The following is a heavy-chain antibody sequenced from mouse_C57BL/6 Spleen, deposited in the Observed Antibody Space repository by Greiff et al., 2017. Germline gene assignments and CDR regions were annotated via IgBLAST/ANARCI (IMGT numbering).Heavy chain of an antibody. CDR2: IHPNSGST. V-gene: IGHV1-64*01. Sequence: QVQLQQPGAELVKPGASVKLSCKASGYTFTSYWMHWVKQRPGPGLEWIGMIHPNSGSTNYNEKFKSKATLTVDKSSSTADMQLSSLTSEDSAVYYCATPHYYGSLDYWGQGTTLTVSS. CDR3: ATPHYYGSLDY. J-gene: IGHJ2*01. D-gene: IGHD1-1*01. CDR1: GYTFTSYW.